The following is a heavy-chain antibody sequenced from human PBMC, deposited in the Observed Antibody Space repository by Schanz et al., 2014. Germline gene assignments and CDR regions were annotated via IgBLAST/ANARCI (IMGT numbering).Heavy chain of an antibody. J-gene: IGHJ4*02. D-gene: IGHD6-13*01. CDR1: GGSISSSSYF. Sequence: QLQLQESGPGLVKPSETLSLTCTVSGGSISSSSYFWGWIRQPPGKGLEWIGSIYHSGSTYNNPSPKSGVTMPGDPPKNQSSLRLSCVPAADTALYYCARHMGRLSSSRGNYFDYWGQGTLVTVSS. CDR3: ARHMGRLSSSRGNYFDY. CDR2: IYHSGST. V-gene: IGHV4-39*01.